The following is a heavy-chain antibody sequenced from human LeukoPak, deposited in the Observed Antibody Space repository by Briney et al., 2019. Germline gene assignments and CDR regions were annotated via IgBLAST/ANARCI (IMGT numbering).Heavy chain of an antibody. CDR2: IYYSGSP. V-gene: IGHV4-59*01. CDR1: GGSISSYY. CDR3: ARDIAAHAFDI. Sequence: SETLSLTCTVSGGSISSYYWSWIRQPAGKGLEWIGYIYYSGSPNYNPSLKSRVTISVDTSKNQFSLKLSSVTAADTAVYYCARDIAAHAFDIWGQGTMVTVSS. J-gene: IGHJ3*02. D-gene: IGHD6-13*01.